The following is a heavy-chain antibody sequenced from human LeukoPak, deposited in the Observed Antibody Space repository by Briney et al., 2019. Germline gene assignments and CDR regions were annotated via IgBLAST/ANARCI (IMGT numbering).Heavy chain of an antibody. V-gene: IGHV3-72*01. CDR1: GFTFSTYA. J-gene: IGHJ4*02. CDR2: IRNKANSYTT. D-gene: IGHD3-10*01. Sequence: GGSLRLSCAASGFTFSTYAVNWVRQAPGKGLEWVGRIRNKANSYTTEYAASVKGRFTISRDDSESSLYLQMNSLITEDTAVYYCATAGRYYDEHWGQGTLVTVSS. CDR3: ATAGRYYDEH.